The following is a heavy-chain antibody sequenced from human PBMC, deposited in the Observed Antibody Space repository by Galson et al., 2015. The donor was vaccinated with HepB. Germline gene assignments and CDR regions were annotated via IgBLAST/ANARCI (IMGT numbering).Heavy chain of an antibody. CDR2: FDPEDGEI. D-gene: IGHD3-10*01. CDR3: AMDSFTSYYGSGTPRGAFDI. Sequence: SVKVSCKVSGYSLTESSMYWVRQAPGKGLEWMGDFDPEDGEIVYAQKFQGRVSMTEDTSAETAYMELSSLRSEDTAVYYCAMDSFTSYYGSGTPRGAFDISGQATSVTVSS. J-gene: IGHJ3*02. CDR1: GYSLTESS. V-gene: IGHV1-24*01.